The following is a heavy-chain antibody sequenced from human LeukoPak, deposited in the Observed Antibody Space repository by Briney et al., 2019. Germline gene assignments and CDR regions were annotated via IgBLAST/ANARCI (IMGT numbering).Heavy chain of an antibody. Sequence: GGSLRLSCTASGFSFGDYVVSWVHQSPGKGLEWVGSIRSKAYGGTLEYAASVKGSFTISRDDSKSIAYLQMNSLKTEDTAVYYCSSLTPWEVGLHWGQGTLVTVSS. CDR3: SSLTPWEVGLH. CDR1: GFSFGDYV. V-gene: IGHV3-49*04. CDR2: IRSKAYGGTL. D-gene: IGHD1-26*01. J-gene: IGHJ4*02.